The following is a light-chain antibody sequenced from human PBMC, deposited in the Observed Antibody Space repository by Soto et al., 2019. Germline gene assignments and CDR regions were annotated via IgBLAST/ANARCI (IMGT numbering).Light chain of an antibody. CDR3: SSYSSSDTLV. CDR2: DVR. J-gene: IGLJ2*01. CDR1: SSDVGGHNF. V-gene: IGLV2-14*03. Sequence: QSVLTQPASVSGSPGQSITISCTGTSSDVGGHNFVSWYQQHPGRAPKLMIYDVRNQPSGVSNRFSGSKSANTASLVISGLQAEDEADYYCSSYSSSDTLVFGGGTKLTVL.